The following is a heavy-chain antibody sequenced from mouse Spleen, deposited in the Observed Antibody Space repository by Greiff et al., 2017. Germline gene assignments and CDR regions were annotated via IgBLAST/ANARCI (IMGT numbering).Heavy chain of an antibody. V-gene: IGHV1-82*01. J-gene: IGHJ4*01. CDR1: GYAFSSSW. CDR3: ARDGNHVRDAMDY. Sequence: QVQLKQSGPELVKPGASVKISCKASGYAFSSSWMNWVKQRPGKGLEWIGRIYPGDGDTNYNGKFKGKATLTADKSSSTAYMQLSSLTSEDSAVYFCARDGNHVRDAMDYWGQGTSVTVSS. CDR2: IYPGDGDT. D-gene: IGHD2-1*01.